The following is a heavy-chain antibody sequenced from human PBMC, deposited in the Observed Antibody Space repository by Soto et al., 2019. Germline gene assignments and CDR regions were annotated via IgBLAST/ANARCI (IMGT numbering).Heavy chain of an antibody. CDR3: ASAWFGELKYFDY. D-gene: IGHD3-10*01. CDR1: GFTFSDHY. J-gene: IGHJ4*02. V-gene: IGHV3-72*01. Sequence: EVQLVESGGGLVQPGGSLRLSCAASGFTFSDHYMEWVRQAPGEGLEWVGRIRNKANSYTTEYGASVKGRFTISRDDSKNSLAMQKNSLKTEDTAVDYCASAWFGELKYFDYGGQGTRVTVSS. CDR2: IRNKANSYTT.